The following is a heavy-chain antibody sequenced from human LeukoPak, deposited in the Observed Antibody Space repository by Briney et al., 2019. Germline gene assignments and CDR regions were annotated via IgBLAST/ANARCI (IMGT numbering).Heavy chain of an antibody. D-gene: IGHD3-10*01. CDR2: ISGSGGST. J-gene: IGHJ4*02. V-gene: IGHV3-23*01. CDR3: AKDRPLLLWFGELSPYFDY. Sequence: GGSLRLSCAASGFTFSSYGMSWVRQAPGKGLEWVSAISGSGGSTYYADSVKGRFTISRDNSKNALYLQMNSLRAEDTAVYYCAKDRPLLLWFGELSPYFDYWGQGTLVTVSS. CDR1: GFTFSSYG.